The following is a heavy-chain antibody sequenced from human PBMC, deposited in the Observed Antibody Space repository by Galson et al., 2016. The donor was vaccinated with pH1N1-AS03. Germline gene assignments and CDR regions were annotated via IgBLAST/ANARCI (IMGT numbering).Heavy chain of an antibody. CDR2: VSHDGNT. CDR1: GGSITTDY. V-gene: IGHV4-59*08. J-gene: IGHJ6*02. D-gene: IGHD1-1*01. Sequence: LSLTCSVSGGSITTDYWNWIRQPPGKGLEWIGYVSHDGNTNYNPSLYSRVTMSVDTSKNQFSLKLNSVSAADTAVYYCARTGSRGNDPFYYYYYGMDVWGQGTTVTVSS. CDR3: ARTGSRGNDPFYYYYYGMDV.